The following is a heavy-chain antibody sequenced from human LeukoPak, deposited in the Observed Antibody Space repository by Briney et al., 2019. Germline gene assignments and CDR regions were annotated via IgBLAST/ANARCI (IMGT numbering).Heavy chain of an antibody. Sequence: GGSLRLSCAASGFTVSSNYMSWVRQAPGKGLEWVSLIYSGGATYYADCVKGRFTISRDNSKNTLSLQVNSLRAEDTAVYYCARGLRYFDSWGQGTLVTVSS. CDR1: GFTVSSNY. CDR2: IYSGGAT. V-gene: IGHV3-53*01. J-gene: IGHJ4*02. D-gene: IGHD3-9*01. CDR3: ARGLRYFDS.